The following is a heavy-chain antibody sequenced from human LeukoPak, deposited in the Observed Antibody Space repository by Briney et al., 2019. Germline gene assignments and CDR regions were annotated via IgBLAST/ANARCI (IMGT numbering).Heavy chain of an antibody. J-gene: IGHJ4*02. V-gene: IGHV3-23*01. CDR3: ARDTNPYGDYRTPFDY. D-gene: IGHD4-17*01. CDR2: ISGSGGST. Sequence: QPGGSLRLSCAASGFTFSSYAMSWVRQAPGKGLEWVSAISGSGGSTYYADSVKGRFTISRDNSKNTLYLQMNSLRAEDTAVYYCARDTNPYGDYRTPFDYWGQGTLVTVSS. CDR1: GFTFSSYA.